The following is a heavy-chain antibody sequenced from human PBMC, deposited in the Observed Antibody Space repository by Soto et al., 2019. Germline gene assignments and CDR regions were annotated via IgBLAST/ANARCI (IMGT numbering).Heavy chain of an antibody. J-gene: IGHJ5*01. CDR3: ARARYYYEIRESTRTIYSWFDS. D-gene: IGHD3-10*01. Sequence: SPTRSLACAFPGDSVSSNSAAWNWIRQSPSRGLEWLGRTYFRSKWYNDYAGSVKSRITSTPDTSRNHFSLQLSSVTPEDAAVYYCARARYYYEIRESTRTIYSWFDSWDKGTLVTVAS. CDR2: TYFRSKWYN. V-gene: IGHV6-1*01. CDR1: GDSVSSNSAA.